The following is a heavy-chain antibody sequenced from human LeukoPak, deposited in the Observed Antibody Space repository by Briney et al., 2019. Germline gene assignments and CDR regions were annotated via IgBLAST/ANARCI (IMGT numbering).Heavy chain of an antibody. Sequence: ASVTVSCKASGYTFTSYGISWVRQAPGQGLEWMGWISAYNGNTNYAQKLQGRVTMTTDTSTSTAYMELRSLRSDDTAVYYCAREVDTAMVSWFDPWGQGTLVTVSS. D-gene: IGHD5-18*01. CDR1: GYTFTSYG. CDR2: ISAYNGNT. CDR3: AREVDTAMVSWFDP. V-gene: IGHV1-18*01. J-gene: IGHJ5*02.